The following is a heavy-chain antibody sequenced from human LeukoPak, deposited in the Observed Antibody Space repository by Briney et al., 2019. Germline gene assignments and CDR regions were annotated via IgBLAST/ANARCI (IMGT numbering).Heavy chain of an antibody. CDR3: ARHGLGSSWFGFDY. CDR1: GYTFTTYW. CDR2: IYPGDSDP. J-gene: IGHJ4*02. D-gene: IGHD6-13*01. V-gene: IGHV5-51*01. Sequence: GESLKISCKGSGYTFTTYWIGWVRQMPGKGLEWMGIIYPGDSDPRYSPSFQGQVTISADKSISAAYLQWSSLKASDSAMYYCARHGLGSSWFGFDYWGQGTLVTVSS.